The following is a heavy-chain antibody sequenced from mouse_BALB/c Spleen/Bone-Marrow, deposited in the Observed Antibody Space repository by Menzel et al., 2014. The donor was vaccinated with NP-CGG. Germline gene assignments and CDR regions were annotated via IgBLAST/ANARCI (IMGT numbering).Heavy chain of an antibody. D-gene: IGHD2-3*01. CDR2: INPSTGYT. Sequence: VQLVESGAELAKPGASVKMSCKASGYTFTSYWMHWVKQRPGQGLEWIGYINPSTGYTEYNQKFKDKATLTADKSSSTAYMQLSSLTSEDSAVYYCARERYAGYYFDYWAKAPLSQSPQ. CDR1: GYTFTSYW. J-gene: IGHJ2*01. V-gene: IGHV1-7*01. CDR3: ARERYAGYYFDY.